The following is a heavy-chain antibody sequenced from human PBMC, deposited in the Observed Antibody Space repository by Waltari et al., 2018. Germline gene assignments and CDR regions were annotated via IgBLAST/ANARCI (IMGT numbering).Heavy chain of an antibody. CDR2: ISRSSSYI. D-gene: IGHD3-16*01. J-gene: IGHJ3*02. Sequence: EVQLVESGGGLVKPGGSLRLSCAASGFTFSSYSMNWVRQAPGKGLECVSSISRSSSYIYYADSVKGRFTISRDNAKNSLYLQMNSLRAEDTAVYYCARGGGAGSSSAFDIWGQGTMVTVSS. CDR3: ARGGGAGSSSAFDI. CDR1: GFTFSSYS. V-gene: IGHV3-21*01.